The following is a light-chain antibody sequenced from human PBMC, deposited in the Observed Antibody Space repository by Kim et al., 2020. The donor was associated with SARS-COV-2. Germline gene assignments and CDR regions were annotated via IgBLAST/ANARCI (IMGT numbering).Light chain of an antibody. V-gene: IGLV3-19*01. J-gene: IGLJ3*02. CDR2: GKH. CDR3: SSRASSDDHFL. Sequence: SSELTQDPAISVALGQTVRITCQGDILRNSYTTWYQQKPGQAPLLVLHGKHRRPSGIPDRFSGSTSGDTSILTITGPQAEDEADYYCSSRASSDDHFLFG. CDR1: ILRNSY.